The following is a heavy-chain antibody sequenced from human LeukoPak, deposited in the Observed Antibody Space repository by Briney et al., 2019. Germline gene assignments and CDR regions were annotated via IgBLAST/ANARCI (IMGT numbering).Heavy chain of an antibody. D-gene: IGHD5-18*01. Sequence: PGGSLRLSCVASGFTFSSYWMTWVRQAPGKGLEWVANIKSDGTQNYYVDSVKGRFTISRDNAKNSRYLQMNSLRVEDTAVYYCVRADAKKTAMVDYWGRGTLVAVSS. CDR2: IKSDGTQN. J-gene: IGHJ4*02. CDR1: GFTFSSYW. V-gene: IGHV3-7*02. CDR3: VRADAKKTAMVDY.